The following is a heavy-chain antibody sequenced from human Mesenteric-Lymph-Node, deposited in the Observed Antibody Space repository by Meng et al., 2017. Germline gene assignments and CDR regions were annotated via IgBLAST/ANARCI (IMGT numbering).Heavy chain of an antibody. CDR2: INHSGST. Sequence: SETLSLTCAVYGGSFSGYYWSWIRQPPGKGLEWIGEINHSGSTNYNPSLKSRVTISVDTSKNQFSLKLSSVTAADTAVYYCARDSLAVADFDYWGQGTLVTVSS. CDR3: ARDSLAVADFDY. V-gene: IGHV4-34*01. CDR1: GGSFSGYY. D-gene: IGHD6-19*01. J-gene: IGHJ4*02.